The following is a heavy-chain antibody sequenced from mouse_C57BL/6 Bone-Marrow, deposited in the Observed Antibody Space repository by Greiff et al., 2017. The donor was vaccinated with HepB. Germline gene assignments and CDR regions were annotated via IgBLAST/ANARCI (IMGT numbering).Heavy chain of an antibody. D-gene: IGHD1-1*01. V-gene: IGHV1-69*01. J-gene: IGHJ2*01. Sequence: QVQLQQPGAELVMPGASVKLSCKASGYTFTSYWMHWVKQRPGQGLEWIGEIDPSDSYTNYNQKFKGKSTLTVDKSSSTAYMQLSSLTSEDSAVYYCARRRLRGYYFDYRGQGTTLTVSS. CDR2: IDPSDSYT. CDR3: ARRRLRGYYFDY. CDR1: GYTFTSYW.